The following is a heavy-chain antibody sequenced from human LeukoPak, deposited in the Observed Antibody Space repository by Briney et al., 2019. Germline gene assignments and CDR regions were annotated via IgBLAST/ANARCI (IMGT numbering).Heavy chain of an antibody. CDR1: GFTFSSYA. Sequence: PGRSLRLSCAASGFTFSSYAMHWVRQAPGKGLEWVAVISYDGSNKYYADSVEGRFTISRDNSKNTLYLQMNSLRAEDTAVYYCARVARSVVTLYGMDVWGQGTTVTVSS. J-gene: IGHJ6*02. CDR2: ISYDGSNK. CDR3: ARVARSVVTLYGMDV. D-gene: IGHD4-23*01. V-gene: IGHV3-30*04.